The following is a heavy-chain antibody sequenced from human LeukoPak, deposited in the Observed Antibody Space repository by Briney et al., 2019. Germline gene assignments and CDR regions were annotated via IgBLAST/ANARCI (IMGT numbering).Heavy chain of an antibody. D-gene: IGHD4-23*01. CDR1: GGSISSYY. Sequence: SETLSLTCTVSGGSISSYYWSWIRQPPGKGLEWIGYIYYSGSTNCNPSVKSRVAMSVDTSKKQFSLKLSSLTAADTAVYYCARGGTAVIAPYAFDIWGEGTMVTVSS. J-gene: IGHJ3*02. CDR2: IYYSGST. CDR3: ARGGTAVIAPYAFDI. V-gene: IGHV4-59*01.